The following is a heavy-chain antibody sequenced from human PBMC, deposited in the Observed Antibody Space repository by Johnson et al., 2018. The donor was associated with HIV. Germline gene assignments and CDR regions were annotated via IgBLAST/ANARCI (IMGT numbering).Heavy chain of an antibody. CDR2: IQSKPDGGTP. J-gene: IGHJ3*02. CDR1: GFTFSSYA. CDR3: TTAGGRDTIFGVANDAFDI. D-gene: IGHD3-3*01. Sequence: VQLVESGGGVVQPGRSLRLSCAASGFTFSSYAMHWVRQAPGKGLEWVGRIQSKPDGGTPDSAAPVNGRFTIPRDDSKNTLYLQMNSLKTEDTAVYYCTTAGGRDTIFGVANDAFDIWGQGTMVTVSS. V-gene: IGHV3-15*01.